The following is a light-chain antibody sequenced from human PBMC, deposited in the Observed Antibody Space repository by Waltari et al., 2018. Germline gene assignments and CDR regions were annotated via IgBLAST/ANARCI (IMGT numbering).Light chain of an antibody. V-gene: IGKV1-5*03. Sequence: ITGRASGSISTWVAWYQQKPGQAPKLLIYRTSNLQSGVPPRFSGSGSGTEFTLTIRSLQPGDFATYFCQQYSYFSTFGQGTKLEIK. J-gene: IGKJ2*01. CDR3: QQYSYFST. CDR2: RTS. CDR1: GSISTW.